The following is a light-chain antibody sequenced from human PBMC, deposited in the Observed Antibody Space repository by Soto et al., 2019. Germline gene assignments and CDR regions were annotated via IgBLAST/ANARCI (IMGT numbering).Light chain of an antibody. CDR2: QVT. J-gene: IGLJ1*01. V-gene: IGLV2-14*01. CDR1: FSDIAVFNY. CDR3: TSYTSISLYV. Sequence: QSVLAQPASVSGSPGQSITISCTGSFSDIAVFNYVSWYQQYPGRAPKLLIYQVTSRASGVSHRFSGSKSGNTASLTISGLQAVDEADYYCTSYTSISLYVFGTGTKVTV.